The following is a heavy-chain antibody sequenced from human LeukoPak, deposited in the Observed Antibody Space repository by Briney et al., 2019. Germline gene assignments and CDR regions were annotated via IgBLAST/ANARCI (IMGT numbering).Heavy chain of an antibody. D-gene: IGHD6-6*01. V-gene: IGHV4-34*01. CDR3: ARGLYRTTTPYSSSNVGTFDI. CDR1: GGSFSGYY. CDR2: INHSGST. J-gene: IGHJ3*02. Sequence: SETLSLTCAVYGGSFSGYYWSWIRQPPGKGLEWIGEINHSGSTNCNPSLKSRVTISVVTSKNQFSLKLSSVTAADTAVYYCARGLYRTTTPYSSSNVGTFDIWGQGTMVTVSS.